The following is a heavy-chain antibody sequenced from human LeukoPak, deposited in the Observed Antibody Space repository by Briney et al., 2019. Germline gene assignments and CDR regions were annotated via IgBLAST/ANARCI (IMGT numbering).Heavy chain of an antibody. V-gene: IGHV3-30*04. CDR2: ISYDGSNK. Sequence: QPGRSLRLSCAASGFTFSSYAMHWVRQAPGKGLEWVAVISYDGSNKYYADSVKGRFTISRDNSKNTLYLQMNSLRAEDTAVYYCARDLTGTGGYWGQGTLVTASS. D-gene: IGHD3-10*01. J-gene: IGHJ4*02. CDR3: ARDLTGTGGY. CDR1: GFTFSSYA.